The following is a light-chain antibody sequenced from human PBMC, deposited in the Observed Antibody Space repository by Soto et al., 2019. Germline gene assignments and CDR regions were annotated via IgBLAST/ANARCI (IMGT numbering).Light chain of an antibody. J-gene: IGLJ1*01. CDR2: EVT. Sequence: QSALTQPASVSGSPGQSITISCTGTSSDVGAYIYVSWYQHHPGKAPKVMIYEVTNRPSGVSDRFSGSKSDNTASLTISGLQAEDEADYYCCSYTSSRTYVFGTGAKVTVL. V-gene: IGLV2-14*01. CDR1: SSDVGAYIY. CDR3: CSYTSSRTYV.